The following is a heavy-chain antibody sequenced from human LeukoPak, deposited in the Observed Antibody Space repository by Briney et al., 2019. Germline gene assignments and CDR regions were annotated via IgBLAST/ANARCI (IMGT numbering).Heavy chain of an antibody. CDR3: ARDLPGVPIDH. CDR1: GFTFSTYN. Sequence: PGGSLRLSCAASGFTFSTYNMNWIRQAPGKGLEWVSSITTGSTDIYYADSLKGRFTISRDDAKNSVYLQMNSLRVEDTAVYYYARDLPGVPIDHWGQGILVTVSS. V-gene: IGHV3-21*06. J-gene: IGHJ4*02. D-gene: IGHD7-27*01. CDR2: ITTGSTDI.